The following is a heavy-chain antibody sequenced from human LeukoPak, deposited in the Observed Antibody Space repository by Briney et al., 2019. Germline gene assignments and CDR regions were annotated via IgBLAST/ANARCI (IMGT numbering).Heavy chain of an antibody. J-gene: IGHJ2*01. D-gene: IGHD6-13*01. Sequence: PGGSLRLSCAASGFTISSYWMSWVRQAPGKGLEWVAHINPDGSDKYYVDSVKGRFTISRDNAENSLSLQMNSLRAEDTAVYYCAKDAAAAGQGYFDLWGRGTLVTVSS. CDR2: INPDGSDK. CDR1: GFTISSYW. V-gene: IGHV3-7*03. CDR3: AKDAAAAGQGYFDL.